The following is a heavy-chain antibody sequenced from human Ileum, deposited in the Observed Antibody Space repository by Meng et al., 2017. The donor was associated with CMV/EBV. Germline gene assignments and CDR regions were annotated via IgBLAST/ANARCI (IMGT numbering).Heavy chain of an antibody. D-gene: IGHD1-1*01. CDR2: IGGSGHLT. V-gene: IGHV3-23*01. J-gene: IGHJ6*02. Sequence: GESLKISCAASGFAFGSHAMNWVRRAPGKGLEWVSTIGGSGHLTWYADSVRGRFTISRDNSKNTLYLQMNSLRSEDTAVFYCARGADDHNNWYYGVDVWGQGTTVTVSS. CDR1: GFAFGSHA. CDR3: ARGADDHNNWYYGVDV.